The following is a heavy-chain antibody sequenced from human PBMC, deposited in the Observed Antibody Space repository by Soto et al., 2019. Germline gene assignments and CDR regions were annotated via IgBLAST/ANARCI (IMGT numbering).Heavy chain of an antibody. CDR1: GFTFSSYA. D-gene: IGHD2-2*01. J-gene: IGHJ6*02. CDR2: ISGGGGTT. CDR3: AKDHQIGVVSVGYGMDV. Sequence: QPGGSLRLSCAASGFTFSSYAMSWVRQAPGKGLEWVSTISGGGGTTYYADSVKGRFTFSRDNSKNTLYLQMNSLRAEDTAIYYCAKDHQIGVVSVGYGMDVRGQRTTVTVCS. V-gene: IGHV3-23*01.